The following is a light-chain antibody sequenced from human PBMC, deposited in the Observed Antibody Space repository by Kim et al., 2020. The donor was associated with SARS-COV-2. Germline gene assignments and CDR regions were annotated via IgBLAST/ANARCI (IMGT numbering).Light chain of an antibody. CDR3: LQDSSYPYT. J-gene: IGKJ2*01. CDR1: QVIGAD. CDR2: GAS. V-gene: IGKV1-6*01. Sequence: AIQMTQSPSSLSASVGDRVTITCRASQVIGADLNWYQQQSGKAPKFLIYGASSLETGFPSRFDGSGAGTDFTLTISNLQPEDVASYYCLQDSSYPYTFGQGTKLEI.